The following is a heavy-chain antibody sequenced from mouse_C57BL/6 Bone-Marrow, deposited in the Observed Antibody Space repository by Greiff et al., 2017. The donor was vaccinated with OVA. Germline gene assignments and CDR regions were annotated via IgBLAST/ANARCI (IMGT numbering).Heavy chain of an antibody. CDR3: ARRRRYYYAMED. CDR2: IWSGGST. CDR1: GFSLTSYG. Sequence: VKLVESGPGLVQPSQSLSITCTVSGFSLTSYGVHWVRQSPGKGLEWLGVIWSGGSTDYNAAFISRLSISKDNSKSQVFFKRNSLQAEDTAIDYGARRRRYYYAMEDGGKGNSVNVAS. J-gene: IGHJ4*01. V-gene: IGHV2-2*01.